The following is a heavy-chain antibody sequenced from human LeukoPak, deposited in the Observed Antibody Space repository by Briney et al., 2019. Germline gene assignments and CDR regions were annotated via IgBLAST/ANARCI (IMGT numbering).Heavy chain of an antibody. CDR3: ARGGSRVISSSDFDS. CDR2: IYYTGST. J-gene: IGHJ4*02. D-gene: IGHD6-6*01. V-gene: IGHV4-59*01. Sequence: SETLSLTCTVSGVSFSSYYWSWIRQPPGKGLEWIGYIYYTGSTNYNPSLKSRVTVSVDTSRNQFSPRLSSVTAADTAVYYCARGGSRVISSSDFDSWGQGILVTVSS. CDR1: GVSFSSYY.